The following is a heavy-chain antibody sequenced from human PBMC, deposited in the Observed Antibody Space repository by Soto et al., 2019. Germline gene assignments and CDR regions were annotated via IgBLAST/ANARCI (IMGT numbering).Heavy chain of an antibody. D-gene: IGHD6-19*01. CDR2: ISDSSRYT. V-gene: IGHV3-11*06. CDR3: ARHTSGWHYYDY. J-gene: IGHJ4*02. CDR1: GFNFSDHY. Sequence: LRLSCAASGFNFSDHYMNWIRQAPGKGLEWVSYISDSSRYTNFADSVKGRFTISRDNAKNSLYLQMNSLRVEDTAVYYCARHTSGWHYYDYWGQGTPVTVSS.